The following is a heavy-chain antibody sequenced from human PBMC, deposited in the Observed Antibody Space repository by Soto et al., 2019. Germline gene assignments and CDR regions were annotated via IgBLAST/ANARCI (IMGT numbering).Heavy chain of an antibody. CDR2: IYYSGST. CDR1: GGSISSGGYY. V-gene: IGHV4-31*03. CDR3: ARKVVALDYSDSSGQAVYFDY. Sequence: SETLSLTCTVSGGSISSGGYYWSWIRQHPGKGLEWIGYIYYSGSTYYNPSLKSRVTILVDTSKNQFSLKLSSVTAADTAVYYCARKVVALDYSDSSGQAVYFDYWGQGTLVTVSS. D-gene: IGHD3-22*01. J-gene: IGHJ4*02.